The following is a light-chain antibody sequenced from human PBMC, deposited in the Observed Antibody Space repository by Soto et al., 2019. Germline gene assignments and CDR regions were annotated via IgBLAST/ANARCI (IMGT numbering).Light chain of an antibody. CDR1: SSDVGGYNY. J-gene: IGLJ1*01. V-gene: IGLV2-14*03. CDR2: DVS. Sequence: QSVLTQPASVSGSHGQSLAISCTGTSSDVGGYNYVSWYQQHPGKAPKLMIYDVSSRPSGVSNRFSGSKSGNTASLTISGLQAGDEADYYCSSYTSSTTEVFGTGTKVTVL. CDR3: SSYTSSTTEV.